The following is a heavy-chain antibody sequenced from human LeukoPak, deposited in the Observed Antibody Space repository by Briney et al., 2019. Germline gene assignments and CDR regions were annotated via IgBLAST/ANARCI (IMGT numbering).Heavy chain of an antibody. Sequence: SETLSLTCTVSGGSISNTFYYWGWIRQPPGKGLEWIGSIYYSGSTYYNPSLKSRVTISVDTSKNQFSLKLSSVTAADTAVYYCARGQYSGYAKTYYYYYMDVWGKGTTVTVSS. CDR2: IYYSGST. J-gene: IGHJ6*03. CDR3: ARGQYSGYAKTYYYYYMDV. V-gene: IGHV4-39*07. CDR1: GGSISNTFYY. D-gene: IGHD5-12*01.